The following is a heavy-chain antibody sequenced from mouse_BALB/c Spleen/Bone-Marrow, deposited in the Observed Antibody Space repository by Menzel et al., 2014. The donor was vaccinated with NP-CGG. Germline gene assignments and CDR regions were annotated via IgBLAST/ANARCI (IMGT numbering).Heavy chain of an antibody. CDR1: GYIFTSYW. J-gene: IGHJ4*01. V-gene: IGHV1-69*02. CDR2: IYPSDSYT. CDR3: TRWKLLYSMDY. Sequence: VQRVESGAELVRPGASVKLSCKAPGYIFTSYWINWVKQRPGQGLEWIGNIYPSDSYTNYNQKFKDKATLTVDKSSSTAYMQLSSPTSEDSAVYYCTRWKLLYSMDYWGQGTSVTVSS.